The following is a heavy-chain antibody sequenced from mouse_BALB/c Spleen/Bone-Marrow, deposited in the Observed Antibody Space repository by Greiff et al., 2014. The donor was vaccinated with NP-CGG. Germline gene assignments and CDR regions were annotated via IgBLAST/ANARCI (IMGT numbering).Heavy chain of an antibody. Sequence: EVQLQQSGAELVGSGASVKLSCTASGFNIKDYYMHWVKQRPEQGLEWIGWIDPENGDTEYAPEFQGKATMTADTSSNTAYLQLSSLTSEDTAVYYCSYGNFAMDYWGQGTSVTVSS. V-gene: IGHV14-4*02. D-gene: IGHD2-1*01. J-gene: IGHJ4*01. CDR1: GFNIKDYY. CDR2: IDPENGDT. CDR3: SYGNFAMDY.